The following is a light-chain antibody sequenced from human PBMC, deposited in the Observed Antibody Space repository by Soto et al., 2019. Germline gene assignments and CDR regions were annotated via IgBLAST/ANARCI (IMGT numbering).Light chain of an antibody. CDR2: GAS. J-gene: IGKJ1*01. V-gene: IGKV3-20*01. CDR1: QSVTSSY. Sequence: EMVLTQSPGSLSLSPGERATLSRRASQSVTSSYLAWYQQKPGQAPRLLIYGASSRATGIPDRFSGSGSGTDFTLTISRLEPEDFTVYYCQQYGSSPWTFGQGTKVEIK. CDR3: QQYGSSPWT.